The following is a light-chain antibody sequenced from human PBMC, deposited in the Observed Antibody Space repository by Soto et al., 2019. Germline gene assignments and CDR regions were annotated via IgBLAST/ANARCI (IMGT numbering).Light chain of an antibody. V-gene: IGKV1-5*03. Sequence: DIQMTQSPSTLSASVGDRVTITCRASQSISSWLAWYQQRPGKAPKLLIYKASNLERGVPSRFSGSGSGTELTLTISSPHPDDFATYYCQQYYTFPWTFGPGIKV. CDR3: QQYYTFPWT. CDR2: KAS. J-gene: IGKJ1*01. CDR1: QSISSW.